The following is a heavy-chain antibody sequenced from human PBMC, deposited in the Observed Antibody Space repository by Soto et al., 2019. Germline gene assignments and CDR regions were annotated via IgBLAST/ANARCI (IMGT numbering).Heavy chain of an antibody. CDR3: ARDRVAGIWGDAFDS. V-gene: IGHV1-18*04. D-gene: IGHD3-16*01. CDR1: GYTFTNHG. Sequence: QVQLVQSGAEVKKPGASVKVSCKTSGYTFTNHGINWVRQAPGQGLEWMGWINPYNANVNYAQKLQGRVTMTTDTSTSTAYMDLRSLTSGDTAVYYCARDRVAGIWGDAFDSWGQGTMVPVSS. CDR2: INPYNANV. J-gene: IGHJ3*02.